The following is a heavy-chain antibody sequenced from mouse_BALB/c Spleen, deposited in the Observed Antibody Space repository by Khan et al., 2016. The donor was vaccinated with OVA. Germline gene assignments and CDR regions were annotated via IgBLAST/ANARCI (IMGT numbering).Heavy chain of an antibody. CDR3: ARGNFPFTY. Sequence: EVQLQESGPSLVKPSQTLSLTCSVTGDSITNGYSNWIRKFPGNELEYMGYISYSGSTYYNPSLKSRISITRDTSKNQYHLQLNSVTTEDTAPYYCARGNFPFTYGGQGTLVTVSA. J-gene: IGHJ3*01. CDR2: ISYSGST. CDR1: GDSITNGY. V-gene: IGHV3-8*02.